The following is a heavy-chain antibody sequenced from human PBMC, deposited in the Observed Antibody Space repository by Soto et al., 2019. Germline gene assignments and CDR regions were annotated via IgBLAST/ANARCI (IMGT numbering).Heavy chain of an antibody. CDR3: TRVGGYYGDYPNFDY. D-gene: IGHD4-17*01. J-gene: IGHJ4*02. CDR1: GSSISSYY. CDR2: IYYSGST. V-gene: IGHV4-59*01. Sequence: ASETLSLTCSVSGSSISSYYWSWLRQPPGKGLEWIGNIYYSGSTNYNPSLKSRVIISVDSSKNQFSLRLNSVTAADTAVYYCTRVGGYYGDYPNFDYWGQGALVTVSS.